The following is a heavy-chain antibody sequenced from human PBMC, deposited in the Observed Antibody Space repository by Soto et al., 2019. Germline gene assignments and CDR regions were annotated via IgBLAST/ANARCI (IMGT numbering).Heavy chain of an antibody. CDR2: IYYSGST. J-gene: IGHJ4*02. V-gene: IGHV4-59*01. CDR3: ASAVSSGHWRIAEAGTTFDY. D-gene: IGHD6-13*01. CDR1: GGSISSYY. Sequence: PSETLSLTCTVSGGSISSYYWSWIRQPPGKGLEWIGYIYYSGSTNYNPSLKGRVTISVDTSKNQFSLKLSSVTAADTAVYYCASAVSSGHWRIAEAGTTFDYWGQGTLVTVSS.